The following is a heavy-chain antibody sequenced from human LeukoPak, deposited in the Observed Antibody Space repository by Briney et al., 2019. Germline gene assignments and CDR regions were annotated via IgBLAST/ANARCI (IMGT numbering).Heavy chain of an antibody. Sequence: GRSLRLSCAASGFTFSSYAMTWVRQAPGKGLEWVSAISGSGGSSYYADSVKGRFTISRDNSKNTLFLQMNSQRAEDTAVYYCATRDPGHYCSGGGCYATLDYWGQGTLVIVS. V-gene: IGHV3-23*01. J-gene: IGHJ4*02. CDR3: ATRDPGHYCSGGGCYATLDY. D-gene: IGHD2-15*01. CDR1: GFTFSSYA. CDR2: ISGSGGSS.